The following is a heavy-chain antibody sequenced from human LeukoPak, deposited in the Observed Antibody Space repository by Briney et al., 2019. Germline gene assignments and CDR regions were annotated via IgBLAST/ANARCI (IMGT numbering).Heavy chain of an antibody. J-gene: IGHJ4*02. CDR1: GFTFSSYA. Sequence: PGGSLRLSCAASGFTFSSYAMNWVRQAPGKGLEWVSTISGDGGATHYADSVKGRFTISRANYKNTLFLQMNSLGAEDTAVYYCAKSGSRDWDYFEYWGQGTLVTASS. CDR3: AKSGSRDWDYFEY. D-gene: IGHD2-2*01. V-gene: IGHV3-23*01. CDR2: ISGDGGAT.